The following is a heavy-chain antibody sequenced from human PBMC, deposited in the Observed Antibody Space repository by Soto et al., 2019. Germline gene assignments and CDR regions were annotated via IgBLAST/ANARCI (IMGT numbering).Heavy chain of an antibody. CDR2: ISYDGSNK. V-gene: IGHV3-30-3*01. CDR3: ARDPMGRYYGSGSYYFDY. D-gene: IGHD3-10*01. J-gene: IGHJ4*02. CDR1: GFTFSSYA. Sequence: QVQLVESGGGVVQPGRSLRLSCAASGFTFSSYAMHWVRQAPGKGLESVAVISYDGSNKYYADSVKGRFTISRDNSKNTLYLQMNRLRAEDTAVYYCARDPMGRYYGSGSYYFDYWGQGTLVTVSS.